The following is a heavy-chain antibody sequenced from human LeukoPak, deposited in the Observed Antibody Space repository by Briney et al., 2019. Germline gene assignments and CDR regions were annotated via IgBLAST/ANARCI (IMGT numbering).Heavy chain of an antibody. V-gene: IGHV3-30-3*01. Sequence: GRSLRLSCAASGFTFSSYAMHWVRQAPGKGLEWVAVISYDGNNKYYADSVKGRFTISRDNSKNTLYLQMNSLRAEDTAVYYCAVTTSVPHAFDIWGQGTMVTVSS. D-gene: IGHD4-17*01. CDR1: GFTFSSYA. CDR3: AVTTSVPHAFDI. J-gene: IGHJ3*02. CDR2: ISYDGNNK.